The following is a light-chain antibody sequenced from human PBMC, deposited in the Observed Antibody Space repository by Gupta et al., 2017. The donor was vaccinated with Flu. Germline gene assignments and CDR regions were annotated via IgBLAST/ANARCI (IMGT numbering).Light chain of an antibody. J-gene: IGKJ5*01. CDR1: QSVSSN. CDR3: QQHNNWPPVT. Sequence: ATLSVSPGERATLSCRASQSVSSNLAWYQQKPGQAPRLLIYGAATRATGIPARFSGSGSGTEFTLTISSRQSEDFAVYYCQQHNNWPPVTFGQGTRLEIK. CDR2: GAA. V-gene: IGKV3-15*01.